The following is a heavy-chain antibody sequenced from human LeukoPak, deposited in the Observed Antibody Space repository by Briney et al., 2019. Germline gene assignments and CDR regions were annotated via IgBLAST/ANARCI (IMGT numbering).Heavy chain of an antibody. J-gene: IGHJ6*03. V-gene: IGHV1-2*02. CDR3: ARGFKGRMVDYYYYMDV. Sequence: ASVKVSCKASGYTFTGYYMHWVRQAPGQGLEWMGWINPNSGGTNYAQKFQGRVTMTRDTSISTAYMELSRLRSDDTAVYYCARGFKGRMVDYYYYMDVWGKGTTVTVSS. CDR1: GYTFTGYY. D-gene: IGHD2-15*01. CDR2: INPNSGGT.